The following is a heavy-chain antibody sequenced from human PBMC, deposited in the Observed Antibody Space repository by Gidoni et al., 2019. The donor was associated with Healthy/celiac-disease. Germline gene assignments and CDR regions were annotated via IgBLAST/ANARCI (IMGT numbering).Heavy chain of an antibody. CDR3: TRGTIYDILTGPDRFYFDY. V-gene: IGHV3-49*03. J-gene: IGHJ4*02. CDR1: GFTFGDYA. Sequence: EVQLVESGGGLVQPGRSLRLSCTASGFTFGDYAMSWFRQAPGKGLEWVGFIRSKAYGGTTEYAASVKGRFTISRDDSKSIAYLQMNSLKTEDTAVYYCTRGTIYDILTGPDRFYFDYWGQGTLVTVSS. CDR2: IRSKAYGGTT. D-gene: IGHD3-9*01.